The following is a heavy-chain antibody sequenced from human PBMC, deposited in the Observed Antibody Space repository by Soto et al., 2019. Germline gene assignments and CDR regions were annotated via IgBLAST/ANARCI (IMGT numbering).Heavy chain of an antibody. Sequence: QVQLQESGPGLVKPSETLSLTCTVSGGSVSGYYWSWIRQPPGKGLEWIGYVYSSGSTNYNPSLKSRVTISVDTSKNQFSLKLTSVTAADTAVYYCARDRGNTRWGQGTLVTVSS. CDR1: GGSVSGYY. J-gene: IGHJ3*01. V-gene: IGHV4-59*02. CDR3: ARDRGNTR. CDR2: VYSSGST. D-gene: IGHD3-10*01.